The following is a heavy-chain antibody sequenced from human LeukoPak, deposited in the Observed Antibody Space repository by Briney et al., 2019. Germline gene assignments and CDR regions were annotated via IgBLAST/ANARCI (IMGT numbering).Heavy chain of an antibody. CDR3: ARDGEPYSSGWYVYYYGMDV. V-gene: IGHV3-21*01. CDR1: GFTFSSYS. Sequence: GGSLRLSCAASGFTFSSYSMNWVRQAPGKGLEWVSSISSSSSFIYYADSVKGRFTISRDNAKNSLYLQMNSLRAEDTAVYYCARDGEPYSSGWYVYYYGMDVWGKGTTVTVSS. D-gene: IGHD6-19*01. J-gene: IGHJ6*04. CDR2: ISSSSSFI.